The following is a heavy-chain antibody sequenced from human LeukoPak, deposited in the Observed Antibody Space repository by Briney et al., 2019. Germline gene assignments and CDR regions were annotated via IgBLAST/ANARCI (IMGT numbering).Heavy chain of an antibody. Sequence: GGSLRLSCAASGFTFSSYSMNWVRQAPGKGLEWVSSISSSSSYIYYADSVKGRFTISRDNAKNSLYLQMNSLRAEDTAVYYCARDYGFLVQLGYFDYWGQGTLVTVSS. CDR3: ARDYGFLVQLGYFDY. CDR2: ISSSSSYI. V-gene: IGHV3-21*01. D-gene: IGHD5-18*01. CDR1: GFTFSSYS. J-gene: IGHJ4*02.